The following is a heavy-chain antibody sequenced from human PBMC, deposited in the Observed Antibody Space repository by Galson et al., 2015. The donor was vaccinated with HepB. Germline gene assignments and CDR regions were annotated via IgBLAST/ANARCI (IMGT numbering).Heavy chain of an antibody. J-gene: IGHJ4*02. CDR2: LRFDGLNK. CDR3: AKDRQWLGGFDS. V-gene: IGHV3-30*02. Sequence: SLRLSCAASGFRFSDFGMHWVRQAPGKGLEWVAYLRFDGLNKYYKDSVKGRFNISKDNSKSTLYLEMNSLRPEDTATYYCAKDRQWLGGFDSWGQGTPVIVTS. D-gene: IGHD6-19*01. CDR1: GFRFSDFG.